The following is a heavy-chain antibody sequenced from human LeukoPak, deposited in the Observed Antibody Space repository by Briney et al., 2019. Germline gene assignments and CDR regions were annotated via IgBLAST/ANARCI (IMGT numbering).Heavy chain of an antibody. CDR1: GFTFSSYG. CDR3: AKDKYYYERGLEKGGFDN. CDR2: IRYDGSSK. Sequence: PGGSLRLSCAASGFTFSSYGMHWVRQAPGKGLEWVAFIRYDGSSKYYIDSVKGRFTISRDNSKNTLYLKMNSLRAEDTAVYDCAKDKYYYERGLEKGGFDNGGQGTMVTVSS. D-gene: IGHD3-22*01. J-gene: IGHJ3*02. V-gene: IGHV3-30*02.